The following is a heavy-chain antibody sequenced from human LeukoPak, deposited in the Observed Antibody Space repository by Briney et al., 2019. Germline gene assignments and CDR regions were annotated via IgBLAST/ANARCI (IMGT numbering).Heavy chain of an antibody. CDR1: GFTFNNYS. CDR2: ISSSSSYI. V-gene: IGHV3-21*01. CDR3: ARGRVLRFLEWSNTGVAFDI. Sequence: GGSLRLSCAASGFTFNNYSMNWVRQAPGKGLEWVSSISSSSSYIYYADSVKGRFTISRDNAKNSLYLQMNSLRAEDTAVYYCARGRVLRFLEWSNTGVAFDIWGQGTMVTVSS. D-gene: IGHD3-3*01. J-gene: IGHJ3*02.